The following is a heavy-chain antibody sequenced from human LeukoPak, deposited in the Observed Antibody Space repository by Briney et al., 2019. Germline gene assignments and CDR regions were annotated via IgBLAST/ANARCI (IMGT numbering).Heavy chain of an antibody. CDR1: GGPISSYY. V-gene: IGHV4-4*09. Sequence: SEPLSLTCSVSGGPISSYYWSWIRQPPGKGLEWIGCSYTSGSTNYNPSLKSRVTISVDTSKNQFSLKLNSVTAADTAIYYCARHVRDGYKNYYYYYMDVWGKGTTVTVSS. J-gene: IGHJ6*03. CDR2: SYTSGST. D-gene: IGHD5-24*01. CDR3: ARHVRDGYKNYYYYYMDV.